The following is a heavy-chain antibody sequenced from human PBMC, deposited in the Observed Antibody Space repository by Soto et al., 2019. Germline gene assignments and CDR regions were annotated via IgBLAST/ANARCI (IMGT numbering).Heavy chain of an antibody. J-gene: IGHJ4*02. CDR2: IYYSGST. CDR3: ARGVVAAVLDY. CDR1: GGSISSYY. D-gene: IGHD2-15*01. V-gene: IGHV4-59*08. Sequence: QVQLQESGPGLVKPSETLSLTCTVSGGSISSYYWSWIRQPPGKGLEWIGYIYYSGSTNYNPSLKSRVTISVDTSKNQFSLKLSSVTAADTAVYYCARGVVAAVLDYWGQGTLVTVSS.